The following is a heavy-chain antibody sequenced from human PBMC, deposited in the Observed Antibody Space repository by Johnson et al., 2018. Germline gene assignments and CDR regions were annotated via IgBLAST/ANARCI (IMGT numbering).Heavy chain of an antibody. Sequence: QLVESGGGLVQPGGSLRLSCAVSGFTVSSRYMSWVRQAPGKGLEWVSVIYSGGNTYYADSMKGRFTIPRVNPKNTLDLQMNSRRAEDTAVYYCAKGPTVTTFLRARGAFDIWGQGTMVTVSS. D-gene: IGHD4-17*01. CDR1: GFTVSSRY. CDR2: IYSGGNT. V-gene: IGHV3-66*02. CDR3: AKGPTVTTFLRARGAFDI. J-gene: IGHJ3*02.